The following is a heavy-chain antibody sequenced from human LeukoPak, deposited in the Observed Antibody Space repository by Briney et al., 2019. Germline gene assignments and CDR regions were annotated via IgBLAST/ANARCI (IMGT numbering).Heavy chain of an antibody. CDR1: GFTFSAYH. Sequence: GGSLRLSCASSGFTFSAYHMNWVRQAPGKGLEWVANIKQDGSKKSYVDSVKGRFTISRDNAKNSLYLQMNSLRAEDTAIYYCTRVGYIDEGIDYWGQGTLVTVSS. V-gene: IGHV3-7*04. J-gene: IGHJ4*02. D-gene: IGHD5-24*01. CDR2: IKQDGSKK. CDR3: TRVGYIDEGIDY.